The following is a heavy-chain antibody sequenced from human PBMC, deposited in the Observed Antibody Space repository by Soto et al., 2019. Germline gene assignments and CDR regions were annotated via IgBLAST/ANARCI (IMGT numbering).Heavy chain of an antibody. CDR3: ARAGRYYDSSGYYPPFDY. J-gene: IGHJ4*02. CDR1: GGSIRSYY. V-gene: IGHV4-59*01. Sequence: SETLSLTCTVSGGSIRSYYWSWIRQPPGKGLEWIGYIYYSGSTNYNPSLKSRVTISVDTSKNQFSLKLSSVTAADTAVYYCARAGRYYDSSGYYPPFDYWGQGTLVTVS. CDR2: IYYSGST. D-gene: IGHD3-22*01.